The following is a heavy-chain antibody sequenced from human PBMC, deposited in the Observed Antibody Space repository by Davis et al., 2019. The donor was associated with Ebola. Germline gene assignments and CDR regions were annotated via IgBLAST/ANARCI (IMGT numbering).Heavy chain of an antibody. J-gene: IGHJ5*02. CDR1: GFTFSSYA. CDR3: AGWEDQLLFYNWFDP. D-gene: IGHD2-2*01. CDR2: ISGSGGST. V-gene: IGHV3-23*01. Sequence: PGGSLRLSCAASGFTFSSYAMSWVRQAPGKGLEWVSAISGSGGSTYYADSVKGRFTISRDNSKNTLYLQMNSLRAEDTAVYYCAGWEDQLLFYNWFDPWGQGTLVTVSS.